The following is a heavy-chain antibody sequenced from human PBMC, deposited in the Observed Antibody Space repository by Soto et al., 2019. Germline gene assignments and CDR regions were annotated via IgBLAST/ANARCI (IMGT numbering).Heavy chain of an antibody. D-gene: IGHD3-10*01. J-gene: IGHJ4*02. V-gene: IGHV4-34*01. Sequence: SETLSLTCAVYGGSFSCYYWSWIRQPPGKGLEWIGEINHSGSTNYNPSLKSRVTISVDTSKNQFSLKLSSVTAADTAVYYCARSMVRTTGMTPLDYWGQGTLVTVSS. CDR3: ARSMVRTTGMTPLDY. CDR2: INHSGST. CDR1: GGSFSCYY.